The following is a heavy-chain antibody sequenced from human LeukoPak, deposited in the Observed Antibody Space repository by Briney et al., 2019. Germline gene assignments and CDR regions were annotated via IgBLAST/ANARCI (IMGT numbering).Heavy chain of an antibody. CDR3: ARHRGQQLVKWFDP. Sequence: KSGESLKISCKGSGDSFTSYWIGWVRQMPGKGLEWMGGIYPGDSDTRYSPSFQGQVTISADKSIGTAYLQWSSLKASDTAMYYCARHRGQQLVKWFDPWGQGTLVTVSS. J-gene: IGHJ5*02. CDR2: IYPGDSDT. CDR1: GDSFTSYW. D-gene: IGHD6-13*01. V-gene: IGHV5-51*01.